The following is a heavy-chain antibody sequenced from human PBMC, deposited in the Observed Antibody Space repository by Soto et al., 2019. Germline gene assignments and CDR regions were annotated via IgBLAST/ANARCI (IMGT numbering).Heavy chain of an antibody. CDR2: IIPILGIA. CDR3: ARGRGVAESGYDIAAFAI. D-gene: IGHD5-12*01. Sequence: VKVACKASGGTFSSDTISWVRQAPGQGLEWMGRIIPILGIANYAQKFQGRVTITADKSTSTAYMELSSLRSEDTALYYCARGRGVAESGYDIAAFAIWGQGTMVTVSS. V-gene: IGHV1-69*02. CDR1: GGTFSSDT. J-gene: IGHJ3*02.